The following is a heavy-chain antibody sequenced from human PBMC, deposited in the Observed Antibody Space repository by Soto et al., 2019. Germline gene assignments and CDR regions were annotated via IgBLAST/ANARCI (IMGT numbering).Heavy chain of an antibody. CDR1: GGSISNGGYY. J-gene: IGHJ4*01. CDR2: IHYSGST. V-gene: IGHV4-31*03. CDR3: ARVRGSGSYAAYYFDS. D-gene: IGHD3-10*01. Sequence: SETLSLACTVSGGSISNGGYYWNWVRQHPGKGLEWIGYIHYSGSTWYNPSLESRVTISVDTSKDQFSLKLRSVTAADTAVYYCARVRGSGSYAAYYFDSWGQGTLVTVSS.